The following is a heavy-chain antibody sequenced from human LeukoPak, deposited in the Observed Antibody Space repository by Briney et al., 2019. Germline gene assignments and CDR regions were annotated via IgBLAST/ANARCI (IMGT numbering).Heavy chain of an antibody. CDR3: AREDSDYGFDY. Sequence: GASVKVSCKASGYTFTSYYMHWVRQAPGQGLEWMGIINPSGGGTSYAQKFQGRVTMTRDTSTSTVYMELSSLRSEDTAVYYCAREDSDYGFDYWGQGTLVTVSS. CDR2: INPSGGGT. V-gene: IGHV1-46*01. CDR1: GYTFTSYY. J-gene: IGHJ4*02. D-gene: IGHD4/OR15-4a*01.